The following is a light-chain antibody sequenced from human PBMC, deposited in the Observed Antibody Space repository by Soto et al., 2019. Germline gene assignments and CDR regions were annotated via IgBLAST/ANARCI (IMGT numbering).Light chain of an antibody. J-gene: IGKJ1*01. CDR3: QQYNNWPRT. Sequence: VLSQYPRTLSLYPGERATLSCRARHGSSSYLAWYQQKPGQAPRLLIYGASTRATGIPARFSGSGSGTEFTLTISSLQSEDFAVYYCQQYNNWPRTFGQGTKVDIK. CDR1: HGSSSY. CDR2: GAS. V-gene: IGKV3-15*01.